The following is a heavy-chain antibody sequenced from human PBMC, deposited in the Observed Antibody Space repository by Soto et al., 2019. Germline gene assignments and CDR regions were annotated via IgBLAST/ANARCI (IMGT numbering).Heavy chain of an antibody. CDR2: LYYSGST. CDR3: ARQVTVRGDTQRYYFDY. CDR1: GGSISSSSYY. D-gene: IGHD3-10*01. V-gene: IGHV4-39*01. J-gene: IGHJ4*02. Sequence: KPSETLSLTCTVSGGSISSSSYYWGWIRQPPGKGLEWIGSLYYSGSTYYNPTLKSRVTISADTSKNQFSLKLTSVTAADTAVYYCARQVTVRGDTQRYYFDYWGQGTLVTVSS.